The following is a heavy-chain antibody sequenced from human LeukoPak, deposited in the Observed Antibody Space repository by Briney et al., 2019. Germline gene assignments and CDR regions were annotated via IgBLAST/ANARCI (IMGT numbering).Heavy chain of an antibody. V-gene: IGHV1-18*04. D-gene: IGHD2-8*01. Sequence: ASVKVSCKASGYILNTYYMHWVRQAPGQGLEWMGWISAQHGQTEYAPNSQDRVTMTTDTYTNTAYMELRSLRSDDTAVYYCAGSLGYCTSNVCYLKYWGQGTLVTVSS. J-gene: IGHJ4*02. CDR2: ISAQHGQT. CDR3: AGSLGYCTSNVCYLKY. CDR1: GYILNTYY.